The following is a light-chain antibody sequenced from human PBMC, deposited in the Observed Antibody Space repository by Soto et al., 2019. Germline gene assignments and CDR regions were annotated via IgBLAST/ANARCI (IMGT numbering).Light chain of an antibody. J-gene: IGLJ2*01. CDR3: QSYDSSLSVV. CDR1: NSNIGAGYD. Sequence: QSVLTQPPSVSGAPGQRVTISCTGSNSNIGAGYDVHWYQQLPGTAPKLLIYGNSNRPSGVPDRFSGSKSGTSASLAITGRQAEDEADYYCQSYDSSLSVVFGGGTQLTVL. CDR2: GNS. V-gene: IGLV1-40*01.